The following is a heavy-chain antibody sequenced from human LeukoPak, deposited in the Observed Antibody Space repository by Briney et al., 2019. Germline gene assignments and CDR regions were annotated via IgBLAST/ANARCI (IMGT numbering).Heavy chain of an antibody. J-gene: IGHJ5*02. CDR2: IWYDGSNK. CDR3: AKDSSGRDNWFDP. CDR1: GFTFSSYG. Sequence: PGGSLRLSCAASGFTFSSYGMHWVRQAPGKGLEWVAVIWYDGSNKYYADSVKGRFTISRDNSKNTLYLQMNSLRAEDTAVYYCAKDSSGRDNWFDPWGQGTLVTVSS. V-gene: IGHV3-33*06. D-gene: IGHD6-19*01.